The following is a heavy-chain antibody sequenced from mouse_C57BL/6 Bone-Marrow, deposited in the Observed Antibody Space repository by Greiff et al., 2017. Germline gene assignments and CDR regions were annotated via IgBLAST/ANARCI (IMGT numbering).Heavy chain of an antibody. V-gene: IGHV1-69*01. CDR3: AREEASYYSNYVDAMDY. Sequence: QVQLQQPGAELVMPGASVKLSCKASGYTFTSYWMHWVKQRPGQGLEWIGEIDPSDSYTNYNQKFKGKSTLTVDKSSRTAYMQLSSLTSEDSAVYYCAREEASYYSNYVDAMDYWGQGTSVTVSS. D-gene: IGHD2-5*01. CDR2: IDPSDSYT. CDR1: GYTFTSYW. J-gene: IGHJ4*01.